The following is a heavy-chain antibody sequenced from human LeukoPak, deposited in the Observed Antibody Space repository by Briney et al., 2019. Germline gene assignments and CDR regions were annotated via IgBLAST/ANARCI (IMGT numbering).Heavy chain of an antibody. V-gene: IGHV4-61*02. CDR1: GGSISRGSYY. CDR3: ARQTFGDLYFDS. D-gene: IGHD3-10*01. CDR2: IYNSGST. J-gene: IGHJ4*02. Sequence: SETLSLTCIVSGGSISRGSYYWNWIRQPAGKGLEWMGRIYNSGSTNYNPSLKSRVTISTDMSKNQLSLQLSSVTAADTAVYYCARQTFGDLYFDSWGQGTLVIVSS.